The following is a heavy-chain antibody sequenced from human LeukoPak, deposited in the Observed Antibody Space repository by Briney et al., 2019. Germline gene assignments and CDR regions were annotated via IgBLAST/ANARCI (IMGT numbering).Heavy chain of an antibody. CDR3: ARTYRKYCFDY. J-gene: IGHJ4*02. CDR1: GFTVSSNY. Sequence: GGSLRLSCAASGFTVSSNYMSWVRQAPGKGLEWVSVIYSGGSTYYADSVKGRFTISRDNSKNTLYLQMNSLRAEDTAVYYCARTYRKYCFDYWGQGTLVTVSS. V-gene: IGHV3-53*01. CDR2: IYSGGST.